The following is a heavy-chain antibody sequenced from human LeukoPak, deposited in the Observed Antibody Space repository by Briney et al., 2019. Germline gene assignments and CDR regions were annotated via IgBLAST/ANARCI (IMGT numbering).Heavy chain of an antibody. J-gene: IGHJ4*02. CDR2: TYYSGST. D-gene: IGHD3-9*01. CDR1: DGSISSSSYY. V-gene: IGHV4-39*01. CDR3: ARHVWLQPFDY. Sequence: SETLSLTCTVSDGSISSSSYYWGWIRQPPGKGLEWIGSTYYSGSTYSNPSFKSRVTISVDTSKNQFSLKLSSVTAADTAVYYCARHVWLQPFDYWGQGTLVTVSS.